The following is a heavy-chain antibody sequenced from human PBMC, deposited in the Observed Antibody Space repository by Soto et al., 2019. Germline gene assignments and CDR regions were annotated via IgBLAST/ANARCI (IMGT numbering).Heavy chain of an antibody. Sequence: SGPTLVNPPQTLPLTCTFSGFSLSTSGKCVRWIPQPPGKALEWLARIDWDDDKYYSTSLKTRLTISKDTSKNQVVLTMTNMDPVDTATYYCARICGGTRRPYVWGQGTTVTVSS. J-gene: IGHJ6*02. D-gene: IGHD2-15*01. CDR3: ARICGGTRRPYV. CDR1: GFSLSTSGKC. V-gene: IGHV2-70*11. CDR2: IDWDDDK.